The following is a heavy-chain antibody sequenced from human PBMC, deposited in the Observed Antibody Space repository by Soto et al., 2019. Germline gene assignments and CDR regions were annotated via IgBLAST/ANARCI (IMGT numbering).Heavy chain of an antibody. V-gene: IGHV4-39*07. CDR2: IYYSGST. J-gene: IGHJ5*02. CDR1: GGSISSSSYY. D-gene: IGHD3-10*01. Sequence: PSETLSLTCTVSGGSISSSSYYWGWIRQPPGKWLVWIWYIYYSGSTYYIPSLKSRVIISVDTSKNQFSLKLSSVTAADTAVYYCAKAYYYGSGSLNWFDPWGQGTLVTVSS. CDR3: AKAYYYGSGSLNWFDP.